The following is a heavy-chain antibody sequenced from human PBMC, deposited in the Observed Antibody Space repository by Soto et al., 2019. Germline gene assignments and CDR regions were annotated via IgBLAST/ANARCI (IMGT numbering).Heavy chain of an antibody. D-gene: IGHD3-10*01. V-gene: IGHV4-34*01. CDR3: ARGRSEGPLWFGDDAFDI. CDR1: GGSFSGYY. CDR2: INHSGST. Sequence: PSETLSLTCAVYGGSFSGYYWSWIRQPPGKGLEWIGEINHSGSTNYNPSLKSRVTISVDTSKNQFSLKLSSVTAADTAVYYCARGRSEGPLWFGDDAFDIWGQGTMVTVSS. J-gene: IGHJ3*02.